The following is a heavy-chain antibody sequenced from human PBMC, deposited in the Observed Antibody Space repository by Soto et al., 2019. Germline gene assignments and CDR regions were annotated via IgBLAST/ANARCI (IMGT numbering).Heavy chain of an antibody. J-gene: IGHJ5*02. Sequence: EVQLLESGGGLVQPGGSLRLSCSASGFSFGNDAMTWVRQAPGKGLDWVASISGSGGKTYYADSVKGRFSISRDNSKNTLYLQMNSLRCEDTAVYYCAKNLGDDNSGSFRWLDPWGQGTLVTVSS. CDR2: ISGSGGKT. D-gene: IGHD3-10*01. CDR1: GFSFGNDA. CDR3: AKNLGDDNSGSFRWLDP. V-gene: IGHV3-23*01.